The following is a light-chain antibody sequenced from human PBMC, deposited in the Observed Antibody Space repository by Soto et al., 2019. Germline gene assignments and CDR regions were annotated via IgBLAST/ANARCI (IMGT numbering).Light chain of an antibody. CDR3: QQYGRFLT. J-gene: IGKJ2*01. CDR2: RAS. Sequence: DIQMTQSPSTLSASVGDRVTITCRASQSIDNALAWYQQKPGKAPNLLIYRASNLESGVPSRFSGSGSGTEFTLAISSLQPDDFATYYCQQYGRFLTFGQGTKLELK. CDR1: QSIDNA. V-gene: IGKV1-5*03.